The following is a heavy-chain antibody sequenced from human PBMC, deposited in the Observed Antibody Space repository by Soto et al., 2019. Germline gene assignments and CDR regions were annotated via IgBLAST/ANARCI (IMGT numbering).Heavy chain of an antibody. Sequence: PSETLSLTCAVSGGSISSGGYSWSWIRQPPGKGLEWIGYIYHSGSTYYNPSLKSRVTISVDRSKNQFSLKLSSVTAADTATYYCAHVTGPHYDSSVAGYFDYWGQGTLVTVSS. D-gene: IGHD3-22*01. CDR1: GGSISSGGYS. CDR3: AHVTGPHYDSSVAGYFDY. J-gene: IGHJ4*02. CDR2: IYHSGST. V-gene: IGHV4-30-2*01.